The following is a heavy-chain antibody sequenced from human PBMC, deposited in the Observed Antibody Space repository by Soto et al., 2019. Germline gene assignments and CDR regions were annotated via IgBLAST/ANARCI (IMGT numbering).Heavy chain of an antibody. V-gene: IGHV3-23*01. D-gene: IGHD1-26*01. CDR1: GFTFSVYT. CDR3: AKEMQHDSRWEIDY. Sequence: EVQLLESGGGLVQPGGSLRLSCSASGFTFSVYTMNWVRQAPGKGLEWVSGIYGNGGGTFYVDSVKGRFTISRNNSKNTLYLQMNSLRAEDTAVYYCAKEMQHDSRWEIDYWGQGTLVTVSS. CDR2: IYGNGGGT. J-gene: IGHJ4*02.